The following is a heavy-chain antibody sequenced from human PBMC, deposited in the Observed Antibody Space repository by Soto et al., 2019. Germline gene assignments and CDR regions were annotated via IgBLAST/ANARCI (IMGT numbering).Heavy chain of an antibody. CDR2: ITPFNGNT. CDR3: ASGRYDASGYFDY. D-gene: IGHD3-22*01. Sequence: SVKVSCKGSGNTFTCVYLHCVLQSPGQALEWMGWITPFNGNTKYAQKFQDRVTFTGDTSLNTAYMELSSLRSDDTAMFYCASGRYDASGYFDYWGQGTLVTVSS. V-gene: IGHV1-45*02. J-gene: IGHJ4*02. CDR1: GNTFTCVY.